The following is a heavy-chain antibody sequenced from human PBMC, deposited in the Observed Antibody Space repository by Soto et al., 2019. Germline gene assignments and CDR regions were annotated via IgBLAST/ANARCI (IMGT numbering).Heavy chain of an antibody. V-gene: IGHV4-30-2*01. CDR3: ARDKITGLFDY. CDR1: GGSISSGGYS. Sequence: SETLSLTCAVSGGSISSGGYSWSWIRQPPGKGLEWIGYIYHSGSTYYNPSLKSRVTISVDRSKNQVSLKLTSVTAADTAVYYCARDKITGLFDYSGQGTLVTVSS. D-gene: IGHD2-8*02. J-gene: IGHJ4*02. CDR2: IYHSGST.